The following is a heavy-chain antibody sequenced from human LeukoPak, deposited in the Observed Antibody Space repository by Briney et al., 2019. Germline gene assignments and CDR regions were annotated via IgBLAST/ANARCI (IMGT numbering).Heavy chain of an antibody. CDR2: ISSSSSYI. Sequence: GGSLRLSCAASGFTFSSYSMNWVRQAPGKGLEWVSSISSSSSYIYYADSVKGRFTISRDNAKNSLYLQMNSLRAEDTAVYYCARLMLGKGDAFDIWGQGTMVTVSS. D-gene: IGHD3-10*02. V-gene: IGHV3-21*01. J-gene: IGHJ3*02. CDR3: ARLMLGKGDAFDI. CDR1: GFTFSSYS.